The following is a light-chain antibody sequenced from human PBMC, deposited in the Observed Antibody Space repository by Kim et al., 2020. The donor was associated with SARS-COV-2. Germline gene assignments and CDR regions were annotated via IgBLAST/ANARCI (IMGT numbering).Light chain of an antibody. J-gene: IGLJ2*01. V-gene: IGLV2-23*02. CDR1: SSDVGSYNL. Sequence: GQSITISCTGTSSDVGSYNLVSWYQQHQGKAPKLMIYEVSKRPSGVSNRFSGSKSGNTASLTISGLQAEDEADYYCCSYAGSSTLVFGGGTQLTVL. CDR3: CSYAGSSTLV. CDR2: EVS.